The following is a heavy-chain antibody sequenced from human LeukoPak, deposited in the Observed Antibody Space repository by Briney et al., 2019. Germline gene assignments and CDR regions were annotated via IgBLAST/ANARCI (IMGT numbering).Heavy chain of an antibody. CDR2: IYYRGST. D-gene: IGHD2-15*01. Sequence: SETLSLTCTVSGGSISSYYWSWIRQPPGKGLEWIGYIYYRGSTNYNPSLKSRVTISVDTSKNQSSLKLSSVTAADTAVYYCARDLHIYCSGGSCYDAFDIWGQGTMVADSS. CDR1: GGSISSYY. J-gene: IGHJ3*02. V-gene: IGHV4-59*01. CDR3: ARDLHIYCSGGSCYDAFDI.